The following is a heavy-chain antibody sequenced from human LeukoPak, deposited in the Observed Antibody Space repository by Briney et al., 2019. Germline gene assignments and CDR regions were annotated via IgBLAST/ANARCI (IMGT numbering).Heavy chain of an antibody. CDR3: ARDHPKSGGWYANPGWDFDY. Sequence: ASVKVSCKASRYTFTGYYMHWVRQAPGQGLEWMGWINPNSGGTNYAQKFQGRVTMTRDTSISTAYMELSRLRSDDTAVYYCARDHPKSGGWYANPGWDFDYWGQGTLVTVSS. V-gene: IGHV1-2*02. CDR2: INPNSGGT. D-gene: IGHD2-15*01. CDR1: RYTFTGYY. J-gene: IGHJ4*02.